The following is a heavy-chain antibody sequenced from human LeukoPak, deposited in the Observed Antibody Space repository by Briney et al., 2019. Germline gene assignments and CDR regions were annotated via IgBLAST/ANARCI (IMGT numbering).Heavy chain of an antibody. CDR1: GFTFSSYA. D-gene: IGHD6-13*01. CDR2: ISGSGGST. J-gene: IGHJ4*02. CDR3: TRGHYTSSWYFCDY. V-gene: IGHV3-23*01. Sequence: PGGSLRLSCAASGFTFSSYAMSWVRQAPGKGLEWVSAISGSGGSTYYADSVKGRFTISRDNSKNTLYLQMNSLRAEDTAVYYCTRGHYTSSWYFCDYWGQGTLVTVSS.